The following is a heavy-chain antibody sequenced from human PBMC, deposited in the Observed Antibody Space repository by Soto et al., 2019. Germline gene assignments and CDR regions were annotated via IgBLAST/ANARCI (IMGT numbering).Heavy chain of an antibody. J-gene: IGHJ4*02. D-gene: IGHD3-10*01. CDR2: IGTVGDT. CDR1: GFTFSSYD. V-gene: IGHV3-13*01. Sequence: EVQLVESGGGLVQPGGSLRLFCAGSGFTFSSYDMHWVRQATGKGLEWVSTIGTVGDTYYADSVKGRFTISRDNSKNTLYLQMNSLRAEDTAVYYCAKDRPYYGSGSYLFDYWGQGTLVTVSS. CDR3: AKDRPYYGSGSYLFDY.